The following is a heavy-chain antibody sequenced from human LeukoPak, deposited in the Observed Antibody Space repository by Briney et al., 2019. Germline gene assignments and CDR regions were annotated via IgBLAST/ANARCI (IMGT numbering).Heavy chain of an antibody. J-gene: IGHJ3*02. CDR2: IYTSGST. CDR1: GGSISSGGYY. V-gene: IGHV4-61*02. D-gene: IGHD7-27*01. Sequence: SETLSLTCTVSGGSISSGGYYWSWIRQPAGKGLEWIGRIYTSGSTNYNPSLKSRVTMSVDTSKNQFSLKLSSVTAADTAVYYCARDHSKLGIAFDIWGQGTMVTVSS. CDR3: ARDHSKLGIAFDI.